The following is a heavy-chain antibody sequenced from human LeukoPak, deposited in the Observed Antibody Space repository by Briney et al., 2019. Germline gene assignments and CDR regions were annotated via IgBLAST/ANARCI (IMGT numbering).Heavy chain of an antibody. CDR2: IIPNNGGT. CDR3: ARGVRFYNGYDFDY. V-gene: IGHV1-2*02. J-gene: IGHJ4*02. Sequence: ASVKVSCKASGYTITEYYMHWVRQAPGQGLEWMGWIIPNNGGTKCAQKFQGRVTMTRDTSISTAYLELSRLGSDDTAVYYCARGVRFYNGYDFDYWGQGTLVTVSS. D-gene: IGHD5-12*01. CDR1: GYTITEYY.